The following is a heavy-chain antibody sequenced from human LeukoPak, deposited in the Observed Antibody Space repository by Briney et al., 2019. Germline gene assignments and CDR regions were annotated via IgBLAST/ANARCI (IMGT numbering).Heavy chain of an antibody. D-gene: IGHD3-16*01. V-gene: IGHV3-21*01. Sequence: GGSLRLSCAASGFTISGYVMHWVRQAPGKGLEWVSSITGAGNFIYYGDSVKGRFTVSRDNAKNSVYLQMGSLRVEDTAVYYCARAGGELQPLEWWGQGTRVIISS. CDR2: ITGAGNFI. CDR1: GFTISGYV. J-gene: IGHJ4*02. CDR3: ARAGGELQPLEW.